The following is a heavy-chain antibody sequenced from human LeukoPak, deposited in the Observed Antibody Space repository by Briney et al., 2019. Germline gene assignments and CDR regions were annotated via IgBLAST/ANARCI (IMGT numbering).Heavy chain of an antibody. J-gene: IGHJ4*02. CDR1: GFTFSSYG. D-gene: IGHD1-26*01. V-gene: IGHV3-30*02. CDR2: IRYDGSNK. Sequence: GGSLRLSCAASGFTFSSYGMHWVRQAPGKGLEWVAFIRYDGSNKYYADSVKGRFTISRDNSKNTLYLQMNSLRAEDTAVYYCAKDPSPNQIVGASTFDYWGQGTLVTVSS. CDR3: AKDPSPNQIVGASTFDY.